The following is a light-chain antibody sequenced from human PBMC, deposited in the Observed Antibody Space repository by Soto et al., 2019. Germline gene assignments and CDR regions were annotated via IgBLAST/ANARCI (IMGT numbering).Light chain of an antibody. J-gene: IGKJ1*01. CDR1: RSISYW. CDR3: QQSNSYPWT. Sequence: DFQMTQSPSTLSASVGDRVTITCRASRSISYWLAWYQQKPGKAPNLLIYDASSLESVVPSRFSGSGSGTEFTLTISSLQPDDCANYYCQQSNSYPWTIGQGTKVESK. CDR2: DAS. V-gene: IGKV1-5*01.